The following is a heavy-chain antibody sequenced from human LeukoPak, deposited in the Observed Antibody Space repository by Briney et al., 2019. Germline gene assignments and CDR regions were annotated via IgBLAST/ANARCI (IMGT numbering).Heavy chain of an antibody. D-gene: IGHD6-19*01. CDR3: AKDQDYSSGWYLNY. V-gene: IGHV3-30*18. CDR1: GFTFSSYW. Sequence: GGSLRLSCAASGFTFSSYWMSWVRQAPGKGLEWVAVISYDGSNKYYADSVKGRFTISRDNSKNTLYLQMNSLRAEDTAVYYCAKDQDYSSGWYLNYWGQGTLVTVSS. CDR2: ISYDGSNK. J-gene: IGHJ4*02.